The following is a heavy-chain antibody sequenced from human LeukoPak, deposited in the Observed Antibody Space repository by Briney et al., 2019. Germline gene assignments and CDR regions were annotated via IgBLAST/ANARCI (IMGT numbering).Heavy chain of an antibody. Sequence: PGGSLRLSCAASGSTFSSYSRNWVRQAPGKGLDWVSSISSSSSYIYYADSVKGRLTISRDNAKDSLYLQMNSLRAEDTAVYYCARPDEQQLVRDAFDIWGQGTMVTVSS. CDR3: ARPDEQQLVRDAFDI. CDR1: GSTFSSYS. V-gene: IGHV3-21*01. CDR2: ISSSSSYI. D-gene: IGHD6-13*01. J-gene: IGHJ3*02.